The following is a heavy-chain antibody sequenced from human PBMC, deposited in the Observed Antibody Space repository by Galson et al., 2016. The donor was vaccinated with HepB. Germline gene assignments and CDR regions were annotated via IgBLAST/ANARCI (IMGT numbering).Heavy chain of an antibody. J-gene: IGHJ3*02. Sequence: ETLSLTCAVTGVSISTSNWWTWVRQPPGKGPECIGEVSNYGTTNYNASLKRRVTISLDTSKNQFSLRLNSVTAADTAVYFCARSPVGVTTGINAFDIWGHGTMVIVSS. CDR1: GVSISTSNW. D-gene: IGHD1-26*01. V-gene: IGHV4-4*01. CDR2: VSNYGTT. CDR3: ARSPVGVTTGINAFDI.